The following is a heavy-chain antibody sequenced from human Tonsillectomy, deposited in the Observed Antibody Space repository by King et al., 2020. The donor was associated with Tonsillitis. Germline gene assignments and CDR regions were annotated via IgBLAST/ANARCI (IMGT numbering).Heavy chain of an antibody. D-gene: IGHD1-26*01. CDR2: IIPIFGTA. J-gene: IGHJ5*02. CDR1: GGTFSSYV. V-gene: IGHV1-69*01. CDR3: ARDQGASYLSWFDP. Sequence: QLVQSGAEVKKPGSSVKVSCKAFGGTFSSYVISWVRQAPGQGLEWMGGIIPIFGTANYAQKFQGRVTITADESTSTAYMELSSLRFEDTAVYYCARDQGASYLSWFDPWGQGTLVTVSS.